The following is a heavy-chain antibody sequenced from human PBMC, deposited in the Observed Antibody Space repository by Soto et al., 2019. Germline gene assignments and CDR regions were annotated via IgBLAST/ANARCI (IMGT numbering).Heavy chain of an antibody. CDR3: ARGDIVVVVAATAGYGMDV. J-gene: IGHJ6*02. V-gene: IGHV3-33*01. Sequence: PGGSLRLSCAASGFTFSSYGMHWVRQAPGKGLEWVAVIWYDGSNKYYADSVKGRFTISRDNSKNTLYLQMNSLRAEDTAVYYCARGDIVVVVAATAGYGMDVWGQGTTVTVSS. D-gene: IGHD2-15*01. CDR1: GFTFSSYG. CDR2: IWYDGSNK.